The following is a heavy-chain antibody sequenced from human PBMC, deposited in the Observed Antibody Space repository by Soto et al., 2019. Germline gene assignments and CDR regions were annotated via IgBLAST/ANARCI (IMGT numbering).Heavy chain of an antibody. V-gene: IGHV3-15*01. CDR1: GFTFSNTW. CDR2: LKTKTDGGAT. J-gene: IGHJ4*02. CDR3: AISPGYFDF. Sequence: EIQLVESGGGLVKPGGSLRLSCVASGFTFSNTWMSWVRQTPGKGLEWVGRLKTKTDGGATDYAAPVKGRFTISRDDSKNTLYLQMNSLKAEDTAVYYCAISPGYFDFWGQGTLVTVSS.